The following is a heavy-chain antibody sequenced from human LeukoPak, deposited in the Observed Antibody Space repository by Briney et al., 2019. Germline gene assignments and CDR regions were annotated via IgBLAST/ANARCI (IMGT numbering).Heavy chain of an antibody. Sequence: ASVKVSCKASGYTFTGYYIHWVRQAPGQGLEWMGGINPNSGGTDYAQKFQGRVTMTTDTSISTAYLELGRLRSDDTAVYYCATALVGPHYDYWGQGTLVTVSS. CDR1: GYTFTGYY. D-gene: IGHD1-26*01. CDR3: ATALVGPHYDY. J-gene: IGHJ4*02. V-gene: IGHV1-2*02. CDR2: INPNSGGT.